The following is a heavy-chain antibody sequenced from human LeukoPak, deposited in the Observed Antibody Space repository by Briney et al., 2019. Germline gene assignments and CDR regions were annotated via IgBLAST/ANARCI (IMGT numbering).Heavy chain of an antibody. J-gene: IGHJ3*02. Sequence: PGGSLRLSCAASGFTFNTYSMNWVRQAPGKGLEWVSSISDNSNYIYYSDSVEGRFTISRDNAKNSLYLQMNSLRAEDTAVYYCARVWEIGAFDIWGQGTMVTVSS. CDR2: ISDNSNYI. D-gene: IGHD1-26*01. CDR1: GFTFNTYS. V-gene: IGHV3-21*01. CDR3: ARVWEIGAFDI.